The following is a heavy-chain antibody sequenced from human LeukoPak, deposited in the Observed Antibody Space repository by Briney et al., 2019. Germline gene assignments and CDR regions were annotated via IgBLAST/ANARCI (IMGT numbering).Heavy chain of an antibody. CDR2: IWYDGSNK. D-gene: IGHD3-10*01. CDR3: ARGPMVRGVGYYCDY. CDR1: GFTFSSYG. V-gene: IGHV3-33*01. Sequence: PGGSLRLSCAASGFTFSSYGMHWVRQAPGKGLEWVAVIWYDGSNKYYADSVKGRFTISRDNSKNTLYLQMNSLRAEDTAVYYCARGPMVRGVGYYCDYWGQGTLVTVSS. J-gene: IGHJ4*02.